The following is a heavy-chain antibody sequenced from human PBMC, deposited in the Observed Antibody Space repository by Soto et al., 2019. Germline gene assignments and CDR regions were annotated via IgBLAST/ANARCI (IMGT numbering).Heavy chain of an antibody. Sequence: QLQLQESGPGPVKPSETLSLTCSVSGVSISNTSYYWGWIRQPPGKGLEWVGTIYFSGSTFYNPSLKSRVTISIDTSKNQFSLRLSSVTAADTAVYYCARHGSYWGQGTLVTVSS. CDR1: GVSISNTSYY. CDR3: ARHGSY. CDR2: IYFSGST. V-gene: IGHV4-39*01. J-gene: IGHJ4*02.